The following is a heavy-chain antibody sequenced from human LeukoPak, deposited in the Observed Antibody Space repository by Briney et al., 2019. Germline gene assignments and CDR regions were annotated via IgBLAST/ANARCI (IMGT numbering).Heavy chain of an antibody. V-gene: IGHV3-30*04. CDR1: GFTFTGHS. CDR3: ARIAYYCGSDV. D-gene: IGHD3-10*01. Sequence: GGSLRLSCVASGFTFTGHSMHWVRQAPGKGLEWVAVVGNDEKTIFYADSLKGRFTISRDNSKNTLFLQMNSLRAEDTAVYYCARIAYYCGSDVWGKGTTVTVSS. CDR2: VGNDEKTI. J-gene: IGHJ6*04.